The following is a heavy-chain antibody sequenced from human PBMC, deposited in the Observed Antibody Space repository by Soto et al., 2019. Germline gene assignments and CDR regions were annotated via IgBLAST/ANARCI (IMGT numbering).Heavy chain of an antibody. CDR2: IYYSGST. Sequence: SETMSLTCTVSGGFISRYYWSWIRQPPGKGLEWIGYIYYSGSTNYNPSLKSRVTISVYTSKNQFSLKLSSVTAADTAVYYCARVYGEHNWFDPWGQGTLVTVSS. CDR1: GGFISRYY. D-gene: IGHD4-17*01. J-gene: IGHJ5*02. CDR3: ARVYGEHNWFDP. V-gene: IGHV4-59*01.